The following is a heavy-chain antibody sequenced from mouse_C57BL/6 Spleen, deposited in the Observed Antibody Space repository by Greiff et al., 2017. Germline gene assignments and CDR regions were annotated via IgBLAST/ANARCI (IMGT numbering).Heavy chain of an antibody. D-gene: IGHD1-1*01. CDR3: ARLGGSTLMDY. V-gene: IGHV1-80*01. CDR1: GYAFSSYW. Sequence: QVQLQQPGAELVKPGASVKISCKASGYAFSSYWMNWVKQRPGKGLEWIGQIYPGDGDTNYNGKFKGKATLTADKSSSTAYMQLSSLTSEDSAVYFCARLGGSTLMDYWGQGTSVTVSS. J-gene: IGHJ4*01. CDR2: IYPGDGDT.